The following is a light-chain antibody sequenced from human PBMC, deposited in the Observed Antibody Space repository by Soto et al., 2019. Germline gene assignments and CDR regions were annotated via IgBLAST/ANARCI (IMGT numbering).Light chain of an antibody. CDR2: GAS. CDR3: QQYTASRT. CDR1: QSIRSNY. J-gene: IGKJ1*01. V-gene: IGKV3-20*01. Sequence: EIVLTQSPGTLSLSPGERATLSCRASQSIRSNYLAWYQQKPGQAPRLLIYGASSRATGIPDRFSGSGSGTDFTLTISRLGPEDLAVYYCQQYTASRTFGQGTKVDIK.